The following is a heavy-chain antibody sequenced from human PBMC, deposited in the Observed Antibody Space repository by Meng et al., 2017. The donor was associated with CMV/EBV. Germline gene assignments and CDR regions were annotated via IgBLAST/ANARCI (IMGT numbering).Heavy chain of an antibody. J-gene: IGHJ5*02. D-gene: IGHD2-2*01. CDR3: ARGRGVVQAAIVQNWFDP. V-gene: IGHV1-8*01. CDR2: MNPNSGNT. Sequence: ASVKVSCKASGYTFTSYDINWVRQATGQGLEWMGWMNPNSGNTGYAQKFQGRVTMTRNTSISTAYMELSSLRSEDTAVYYCARGRGVVQAAIVQNWFDPWGQGTLVTVSS. CDR1: GYTFTSYD.